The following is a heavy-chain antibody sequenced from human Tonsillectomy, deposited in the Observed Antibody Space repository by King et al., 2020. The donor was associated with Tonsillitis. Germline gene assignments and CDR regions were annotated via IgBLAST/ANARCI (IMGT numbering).Heavy chain of an antibody. CDR1: GDSVSSNSAA. V-gene: IGHV6-1*01. Sequence: VQLQQSGPGLVKPSQTLSLTCAISGDSVSSNSAAWNWIRQSPSRGLEWLGRTYYRSKWYNDYAVSVRSRITINPDTSQNQFSLQLNSVSPEDTAVYYCAREEVVDAYRYYYYYGMDVGGQGTTVTVSS. J-gene: IGHJ6*02. CDR3: AREEVVDAYRYYYYYGMDV. CDR2: TYYRSKWYN. D-gene: IGHD2-15*01.